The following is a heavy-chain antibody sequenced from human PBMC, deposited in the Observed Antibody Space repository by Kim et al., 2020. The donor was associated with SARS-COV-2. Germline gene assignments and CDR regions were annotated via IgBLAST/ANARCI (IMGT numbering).Heavy chain of an antibody. CDR1: GYTFTSYG. CDR2: ISAYNGNT. J-gene: IGHJ1*01. Sequence: ASVKVSCKASGYTFTSYGISGVRQAPGQGLEWMGWISAYNGNTNYAQKLQGRVTITTDRSTSTAYMELRSLSSDDTAVHYCASERGYCSSTSCYDEAEYF. V-gene: IGHV1-18*04. CDR3: ASERGYCSSTSCYDEAEYF. D-gene: IGHD2-2*01.